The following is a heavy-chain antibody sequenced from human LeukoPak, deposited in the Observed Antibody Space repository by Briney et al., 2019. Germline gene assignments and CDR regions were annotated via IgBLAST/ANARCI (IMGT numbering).Heavy chain of an antibody. CDR1: GYSISSGYC. CDR2: IYHSGST. CDR3: ARLRSTVTYYDFWSGYYTRDY. J-gene: IGHJ4*02. D-gene: IGHD3-3*01. V-gene: IGHV4-38-2*01. Sequence: PSETLSLTCAVSGYSISSGYCWGWIRQPPGKGLEWIGSIYHSGSTYYNPSLKSRVTISVDTSKNQFSLKLSSVTAADTAVYYCARLRSTVTYYDFWSGYYTRDYWGQGTLVTVSS.